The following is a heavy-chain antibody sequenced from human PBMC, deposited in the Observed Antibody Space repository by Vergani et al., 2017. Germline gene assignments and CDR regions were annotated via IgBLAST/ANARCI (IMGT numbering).Heavy chain of an antibody. V-gene: IGHV5-51*01. CDR2: INPIDPKI. CDR3: TRHVPCGDGACLHFDH. CDR1: KSSFISNE. J-gene: IGHJ4*02. D-gene: IGHD2-21*01. Sequence: EVMLVQSGAEVKKPGESLKISCKYSKSSFISNEIAWVRQMSGKGLQWMGNINPIDPKIAYSPSFQGQAIMSLDKSITTAYLQWRSLKASDTAIYYCTRHVPCGDGACLHFDHWGQGTQVTVPS.